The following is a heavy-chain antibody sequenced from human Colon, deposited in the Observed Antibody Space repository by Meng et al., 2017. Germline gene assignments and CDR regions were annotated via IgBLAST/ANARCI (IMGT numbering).Heavy chain of an antibody. CDR3: ARGSSGLDY. D-gene: IGHD3-22*01. CDR1: GYTFTAYH. J-gene: IGHJ4*02. Sequence: VQLVQSGAELKKDGASVKVSCKASGYTFTAYHIHWVRQAPGQGLEWMGWMNPNSGDTFFAQKFQGRVTMTRETSITTAYMELIRLTSDDTAVYYCARGSSGLDYWGQGTLVTVSS. V-gene: IGHV1-2*02. CDR2: MNPNSGDT.